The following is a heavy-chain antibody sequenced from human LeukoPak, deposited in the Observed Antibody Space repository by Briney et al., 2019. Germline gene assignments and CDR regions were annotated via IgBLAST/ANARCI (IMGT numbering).Heavy chain of an antibody. V-gene: IGHV1-69*13. D-gene: IGHD1-14*01. CDR1: GGTFSSYA. J-gene: IGHJ6*03. Sequence: SVKVSCKASGGTFSSYAISWVRQAPGQGLEWMGGIIPIFGTANYAQKFQGRVTITADESTNTAYVELSSLRSEDTAVYYCARTGYYYYYMDVWGKGTTVTVSS. CDR2: IIPIFGTA. CDR3: ARTGYYYYYMDV.